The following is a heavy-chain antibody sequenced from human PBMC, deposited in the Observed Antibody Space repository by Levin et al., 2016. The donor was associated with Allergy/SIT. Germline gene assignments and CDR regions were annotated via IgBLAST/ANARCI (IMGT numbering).Heavy chain of an antibody. Sequence: GESLKISCAASGFSFSDYYMSWIRQAPGKGLEWVSYISNSGTTIYYADSVKGRFTISRDNAKNSLYLQMNSLRAEDTAVYYCARVGGIAARLPDYWGQGTLVTVSS. D-gene: IGHD6-6*01. CDR3: ARVGGIAARLPDY. V-gene: IGHV3-11*04. CDR2: ISNSGTTI. CDR1: GFSFSDYY. J-gene: IGHJ4*02.